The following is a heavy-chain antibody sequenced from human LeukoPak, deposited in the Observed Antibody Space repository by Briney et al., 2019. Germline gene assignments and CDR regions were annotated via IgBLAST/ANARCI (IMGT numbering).Heavy chain of an antibody. CDR2: IWYDRSNK. CDR3: ARDGIAARLLDY. V-gene: IGHV3-33*01. CDR1: GFTFSSYG. D-gene: IGHD6-6*01. Sequence: GGSLRLSCAASGFTFSSYGMHWVRQAPGKGLEWVAVIWYDRSNKYYADSVKGRFTISRDNSKNTLYLQMNSLRAEDTAVYYCARDGIAARLLDYWGQGTLVTVSS. J-gene: IGHJ4*02.